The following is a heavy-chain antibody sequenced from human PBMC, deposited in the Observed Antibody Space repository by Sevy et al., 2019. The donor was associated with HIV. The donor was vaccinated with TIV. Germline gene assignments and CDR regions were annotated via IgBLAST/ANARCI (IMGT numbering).Heavy chain of an antibody. Sequence: GGSLRLSCAASGFTVSSNYMSWVRQAPGKGLEWVSVIYSGGSTYYADSVKGRFTISRDNSKNTLYLQMISLRAEDTAVYYCAYSSSWYAGFDPWGQGTLVTVSS. CDR2: IYSGGST. D-gene: IGHD6-13*01. J-gene: IGHJ5*02. CDR1: GFTVSSNY. V-gene: IGHV3-53*01. CDR3: AYSSSWYAGFDP.